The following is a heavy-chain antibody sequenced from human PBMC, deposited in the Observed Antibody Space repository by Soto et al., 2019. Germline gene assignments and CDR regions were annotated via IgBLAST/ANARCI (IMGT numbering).Heavy chain of an antibody. CDR1: GGSISSGGYY. CDR2: IYYSGST. V-gene: IGHV4-31*01. J-gene: IGHJ6*02. Sequence: QVQLQESGPGLVKPSQTLSLTCTVSGGSISSGGYYWSWIRQHPGKGLEWIGYIYYSGSTYYNPSLKSQFTISVDTSKNHFSLKLSSVTAADTAVYYCARVFGFGGMDVWGQGTTVTVSS. D-gene: IGHD3-10*01. CDR3: ARVFGFGGMDV.